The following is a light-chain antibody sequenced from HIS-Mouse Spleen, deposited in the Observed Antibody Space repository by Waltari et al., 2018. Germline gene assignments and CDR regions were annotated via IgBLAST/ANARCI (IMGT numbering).Light chain of an antibody. CDR3: QKYNSAPLFT. V-gene: IGKV1-27*01. CDR1: QGISDY. CDR2: AAS. Sequence: DIQMTQSPSSLSASVGDRVTITCRASQGISDYLAWYQQKPGKVPKLLIYAASTLQSGVPSRFSGSGSGTDFTLTISSLQPEDVATYYCQKYNSAPLFTFGPGTKVDIK. J-gene: IGKJ3*01.